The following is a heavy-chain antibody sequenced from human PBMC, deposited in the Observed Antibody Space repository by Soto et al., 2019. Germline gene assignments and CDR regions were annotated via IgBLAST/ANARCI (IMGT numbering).Heavy chain of an antibody. D-gene: IGHD5-18*01. Sequence: ASVKVSCKASGGTFNSYSISWVRQAPGLGLEWMGRIIPIIGIANYAQKFQGRVTITASESTSTAYMELSSLRSEDTAVYYCARDAANVDTAMVSWFDPWGQGTPVTVSS. CDR2: IIPIIGIA. CDR3: ARDAANVDTAMVSWFDP. V-gene: IGHV1-69*04. J-gene: IGHJ5*02. CDR1: GGTFNSYS.